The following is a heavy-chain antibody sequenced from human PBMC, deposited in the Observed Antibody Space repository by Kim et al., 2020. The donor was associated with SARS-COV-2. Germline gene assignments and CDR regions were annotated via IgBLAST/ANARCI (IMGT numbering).Heavy chain of an antibody. V-gene: IGHV3-7*01. CDR1: EFTFSNYW. J-gene: IGHJ4*01. CDR3: ARGRRLDSSGWYRPYYF. D-gene: IGHD6-19*01. CDR2: IRQDGSEK. Sequence: GGSLRHSCAASEFTFSNYWMSWVRQAPGKGLEWVANIRQDGSEKYFVDSVKGRFTISRDNAKNSLYLQMNSLRVEDTAVYYCARGRRLDSSGWYRPYYF.